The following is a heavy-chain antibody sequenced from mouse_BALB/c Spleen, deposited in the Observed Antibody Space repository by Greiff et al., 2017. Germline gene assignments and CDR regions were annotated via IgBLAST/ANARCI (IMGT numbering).Heavy chain of an antibody. CDR2: IDPANGNT. Sequence: EVQLQQSGAELVKPGASVKLSCTASGFNIKDTYMHWVKQRPEQGLEWIGRIDPANGNTKYDPKFQGKATITADTSSNTAYLQLSSLTSEDTAVYYCARSRQLGLLFGYWGQGTLVTVSA. V-gene: IGHV14-3*02. CDR3: ARSRQLGLLFGY. CDR1: GFNIKDTY. D-gene: IGHD3-2*01. J-gene: IGHJ3*01.